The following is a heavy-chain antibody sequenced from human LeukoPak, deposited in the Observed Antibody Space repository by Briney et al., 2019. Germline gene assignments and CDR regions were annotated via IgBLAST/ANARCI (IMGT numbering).Heavy chain of an antibody. J-gene: IGHJ4*02. CDR3: AKESFRPALLDF. CDR1: GFSFSSYT. CDR2: ISNSGGTT. Sequence: GGSLRLSCVAYGFSFSSYTMTWARQAPGKGLECVSTISNSGGTTYYADSVKGRFSISRDNSKNTLSLEMSSLRTEDTAIYYCAKESFRPALLDFWGQGSLVTVSS. V-gene: IGHV3-23*01. D-gene: IGHD2-21*01.